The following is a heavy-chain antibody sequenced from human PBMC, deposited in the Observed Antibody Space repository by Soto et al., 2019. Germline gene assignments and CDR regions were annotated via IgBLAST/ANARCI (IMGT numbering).Heavy chain of an antibody. V-gene: IGHV2-5*02. J-gene: IGHJ3*02. Sequence: QVTLKESGPTLVKPPQTLTLTCTFSGFSLSTSGVGVGWIRQPPGKALQWLALIYWDDDKRCSPSLRRKLTTTQDPSKNQVGLTRSNFDPVDTATYYCAHIDYYANRHSVASWGQGTVVTVSS. CDR1: GFSLSTSGVG. CDR3: AHIDYYANRHSVAS. D-gene: IGHD2-2*01. CDR2: IYWDDDK.